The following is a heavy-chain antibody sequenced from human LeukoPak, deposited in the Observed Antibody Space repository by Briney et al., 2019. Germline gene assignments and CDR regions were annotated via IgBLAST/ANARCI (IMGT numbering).Heavy chain of an antibody. V-gene: IGHV1-69*13. D-gene: IGHD7-27*01. CDR3: AREIRSLHWGSNYYYGMDV. Sequence: GASVKVSCKASGGTFSSYAISWVRQAPGQGLEWMGGIIPIFGTANYAQKFQGRVTITADESTSTAYMELSSLRSEDTAVYYCAREIRSLHWGSNYYYGMDVWGQGTTVTVSS. J-gene: IGHJ6*02. CDR2: IIPIFGTA. CDR1: GGTFSSYA.